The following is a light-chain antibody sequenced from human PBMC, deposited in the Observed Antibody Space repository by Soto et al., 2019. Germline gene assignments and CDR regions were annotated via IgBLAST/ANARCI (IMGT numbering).Light chain of an antibody. J-gene: IGLJ1*01. CDR2: EVS. V-gene: IGLV2-14*01. CDR1: SSDVGGYNY. Sequence: QSVLAQPASVSGSPGQSITIACTGTSSDVGGYNYVSWYQQHPGKAPKLMIYEVSNRPSGVSNRFSGSKSGNTASLTISGLQADDESDYYCSSYPSTIPSVFGTGPNVTVL. CDR3: SSYPSTIPSV.